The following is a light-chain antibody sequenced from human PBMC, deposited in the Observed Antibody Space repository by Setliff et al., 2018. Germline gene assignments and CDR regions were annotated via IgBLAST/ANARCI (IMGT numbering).Light chain of an antibody. J-gene: IGLJ2*01. CDR3: SSYSSSNTRVI. CDR1: SSDIGGYNY. Sequence: QSVLTQPASVSGSPGQSITISCTGTSSDIGGYNYVSWYQQHPGKAPKVLISEVSDRPSGISSRFSGSKSGDTASLTISGLQAEDEADYYCSSYSSSNTRVIFGGGTKGTVL. CDR2: EVS. V-gene: IGLV2-14*03.